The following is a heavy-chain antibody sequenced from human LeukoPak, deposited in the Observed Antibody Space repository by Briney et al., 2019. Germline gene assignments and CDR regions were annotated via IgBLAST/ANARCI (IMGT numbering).Heavy chain of an antibody. D-gene: IGHD3-22*01. Sequence: SQTLSLTCTVSGGSISSGDSYWSWIRQPPGKGLDGMGPIHYSGSTYYNPSLKSRVTISVDTSKNEFSLKLSSVTAADTAVYYCARAGQYHYNSAGYFPDYWGQGTLVTVSS. CDR1: GGSISSGDSY. J-gene: IGHJ4*02. V-gene: IGHV4-30-4*01. CDR3: ARAGQYHYNSAGYFPDY. CDR2: IHYSGST.